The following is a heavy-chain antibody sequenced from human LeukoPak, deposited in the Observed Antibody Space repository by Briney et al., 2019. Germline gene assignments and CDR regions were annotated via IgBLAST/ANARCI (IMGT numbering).Heavy chain of an antibody. Sequence: GASVKVSCKASGGTFSSYAISWVRQAPGQGLEWMGGIIPIFGTANYAQKFQGRVTITADKSTSTAYMELSSLRSEDTAVYYCARGSHYDFWSGLDLDYWGQGTLVTVSS. CDR2: IIPIFGTA. CDR3: ARGSHYDFWSGLDLDY. D-gene: IGHD3-3*01. J-gene: IGHJ4*02. V-gene: IGHV1-69*06. CDR1: GGTFSSYA.